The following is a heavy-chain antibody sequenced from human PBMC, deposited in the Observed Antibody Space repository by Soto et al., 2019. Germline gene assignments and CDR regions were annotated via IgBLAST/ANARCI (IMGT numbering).Heavy chain of an antibody. V-gene: IGHV3-33*01. CDR1: GFTFSSYG. Sequence: HPGGSLRLSCAASGFTFSSYGMHWVRQAPGKGLEWVAVIWYDGSNKYYADSVKGRFTISRDNSKNTLYLQMNSLRAEDTAVYYCASDGGLGYCRGGSCFKYFHHWGQGTLVTVSS. CDR3: ASDGGLGYCRGGSCFKYFHH. J-gene: IGHJ1*01. CDR2: IWYDGSNK. D-gene: IGHD2-15*01.